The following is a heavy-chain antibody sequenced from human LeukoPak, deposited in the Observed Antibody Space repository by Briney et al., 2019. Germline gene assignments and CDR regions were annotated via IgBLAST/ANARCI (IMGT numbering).Heavy chain of an antibody. CDR1: GFTFSSYG. CDR3: AKDSSGSWPYYYYYGMDV. Sequence: GGSLRLSCAASGFTFSSYGMHWVRQAPGKGLEWVAVISYDGSNKYYADSVKGRFTISRDNSKNTLYLQMNSLRAEDTAVYYCAKDSSGSWPYYYYYGMDVWGQGTTVTVSS. CDR2: ISYDGSNK. V-gene: IGHV3-30*18. J-gene: IGHJ6*02. D-gene: IGHD6-13*01.